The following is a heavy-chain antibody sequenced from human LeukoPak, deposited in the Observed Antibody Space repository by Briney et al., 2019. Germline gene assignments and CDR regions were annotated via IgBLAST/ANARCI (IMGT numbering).Heavy chain of an antibody. CDR3: ARTGPRSYCSSTSCYMSI. CDR1: GYTFTGYY. CDR2: INPNSGGT. V-gene: IGHV1-2*02. D-gene: IGHD2-2*02. Sequence: ASVKVSCKASGYTFTGYYMHWVRQAPGQGLEWMGWINPNSGGTNYAQKFQGRVTMTRDTSISTAYMELSRLRSDDTAVYYCARTGPRSYCSSTSCYMSIWGQGTLVTVSS. J-gene: IGHJ4*02.